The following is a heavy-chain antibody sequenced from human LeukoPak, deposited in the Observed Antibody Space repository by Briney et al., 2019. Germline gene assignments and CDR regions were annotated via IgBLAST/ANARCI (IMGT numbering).Heavy chain of an antibody. CDR2: INHSGST. Sequence: PSETLSLTCAVYGGSFSGYYWSWIRQPPGKGLEWIGEINHSGSTNYNPSLKSRVTISVDTSKNQFPLKLSSVTAADTAVYYCASLRDDSSGTRLYYYYGMDVWGQGTTVTVSS. CDR3: ASLRDDSSGTRLYYYYGMDV. CDR1: GGSFSGYY. V-gene: IGHV4-34*01. J-gene: IGHJ6*02. D-gene: IGHD3-22*01.